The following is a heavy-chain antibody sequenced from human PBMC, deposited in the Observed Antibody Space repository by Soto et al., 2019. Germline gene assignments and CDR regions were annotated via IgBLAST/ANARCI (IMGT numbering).Heavy chain of an antibody. CDR3: AKDLRPGLVVPTKSGFDP. Sequence: GGSLRLSCEASGFPFNNYAMTWIRQLPGMGLEWVSTTSIGGNTDFAESVRGRFSVSRDNSKNTLYLQMTNLRAEDAAIYFCAKDLRPGLVVPTKSGFDPWGQGTRVTVSS. CDR1: GFPFNNYA. V-gene: IGHV3-23*01. CDR2: TSIGGNT. D-gene: IGHD3-10*01. J-gene: IGHJ5*02.